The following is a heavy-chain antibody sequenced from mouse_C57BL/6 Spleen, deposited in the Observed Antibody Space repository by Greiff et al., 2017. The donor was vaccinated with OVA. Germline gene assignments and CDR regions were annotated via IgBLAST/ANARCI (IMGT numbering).Heavy chain of an antibody. CDR1: GYTFTDYY. D-gene: IGHD2-1*01. J-gene: IGHJ3*01. CDR3: ARGGNYLWFAY. CDR2: INPNNGGT. Sequence: EVQLQQSGPELVKPGASVKISCKASGYTFTDYYMNWVKQSHGKSLEWIGDINPNNGGTSYNQKFKGKATLTVDKSSSTDYMELRSLTSEDSAVYYCARGGNYLWFAYWGQGTLVTVSA. V-gene: IGHV1-26*01.